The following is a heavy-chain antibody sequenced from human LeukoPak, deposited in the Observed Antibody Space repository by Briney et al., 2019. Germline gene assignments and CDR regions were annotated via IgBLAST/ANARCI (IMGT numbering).Heavy chain of an antibody. CDR1: GFTFSTYS. V-gene: IGHV3-21*01. D-gene: IGHD6-13*01. CDR2: ISSSSSYI. CDR3: ARSPRYSRLNRG. Sequence: GGSLRLSRATSGFTFSTYSMNWVRQAPGKGLEWVSSISSSSSYIYYAGSVKGRFTISRDNAKNSLYLQMNSLRAEDTALYYCARSPRYSRLNRGWGQGTLVTVSS. J-gene: IGHJ4*02.